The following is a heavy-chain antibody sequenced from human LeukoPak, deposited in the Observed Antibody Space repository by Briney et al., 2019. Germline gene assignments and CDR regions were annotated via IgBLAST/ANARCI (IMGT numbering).Heavy chain of an antibody. D-gene: IGHD3-10*01. J-gene: IGHJ4*02. Sequence: SETLSLTCTVSGGSISSGSYYSSWIRQPAGKGLEWIGRIYTSGSTNYNPSLKSRVTISVDTSKNQFSLKLSSVTAADTAVYYCARGAGAFDYWGQGTLVTVSS. CDR2: IYTSGST. V-gene: IGHV4-61*02. CDR1: GGSISSGSYY. CDR3: ARGAGAFDY.